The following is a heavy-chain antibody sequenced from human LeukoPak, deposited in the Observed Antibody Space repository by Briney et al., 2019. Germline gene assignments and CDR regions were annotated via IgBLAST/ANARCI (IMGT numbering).Heavy chain of an antibody. J-gene: IGHJ4*02. V-gene: IGHV3-23*01. CDR2: ISGSAGST. D-gene: IGHD4-17*01. CDR3: ARDTGTTVTTYFDY. Sequence: GGSLRLSCAASGFVFSSYAMSWVRQAPGKGLEWVSSISGSAGSTNYADSVKGRFTISRDNAKNSLYLQMNSLRAEDTAVYYCARDTGTTVTTYFDYWGQGTLVTVSS. CDR1: GFVFSSYA.